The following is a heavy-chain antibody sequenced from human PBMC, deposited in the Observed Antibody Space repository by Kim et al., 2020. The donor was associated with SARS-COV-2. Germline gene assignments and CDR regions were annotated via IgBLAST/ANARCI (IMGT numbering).Heavy chain of an antibody. CDR1: GFSFNTYA. Sequence: GGSLRLSCAASGFSFNTYALTWVRQAPGKGLECVSTISGSGGRTFYADSVRGRFTLSRDNSKNRLYLQMDRLRADDTAVYYCARARGSGGYYDALDIWGQGTLVTVSS. V-gene: IGHV3-23*01. D-gene: IGHD1-26*01. CDR2: ISGSGGRT. J-gene: IGHJ3*02. CDR3: ARARGSGGYYDALDI.